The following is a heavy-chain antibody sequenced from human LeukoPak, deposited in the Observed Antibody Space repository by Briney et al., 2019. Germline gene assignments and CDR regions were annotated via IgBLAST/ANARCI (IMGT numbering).Heavy chain of an antibody. Sequence: GGSLRLSCTASGFIFSSYWMTWVRQSPGKGLEWVANIRQDGSEKNFVDSVKGRFTISRDNAKNSLYLQMNTLTAEDTAVYYCARDPIDYWGQGTLVTVTS. CDR3: ARDPIDY. V-gene: IGHV3-7*01. CDR2: IRQDGSEK. J-gene: IGHJ4*02. CDR1: GFIFSSYW.